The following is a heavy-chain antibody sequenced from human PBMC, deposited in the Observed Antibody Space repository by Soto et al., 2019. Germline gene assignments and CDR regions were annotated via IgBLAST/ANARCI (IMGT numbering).Heavy chain of an antibody. V-gene: IGHV4-4*02. J-gene: IGHJ3*02. CDR1: GGSISSSNW. Sequence: QVQLQESGPGLVKPSGTLSLTCAVSGGSISSSNWWSWVRQPPGKGLEGIGEIYHSGSTKYNPSLKSRVTLSVAKSKNQFSLKLSSVTAADTAVYYCARASTIFGVVNAFDIWGQGTMVTVSS. D-gene: IGHD3-3*01. CDR2: IYHSGST. CDR3: ARASTIFGVVNAFDI.